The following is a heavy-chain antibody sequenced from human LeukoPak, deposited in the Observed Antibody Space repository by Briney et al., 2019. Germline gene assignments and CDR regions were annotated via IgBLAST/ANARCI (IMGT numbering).Heavy chain of an antibody. CDR2: ISSSSSTI. Sequence: PGGSLRLSCEASGFTYSNYAMNWVRQAPGKGLEWVSYISSSSSTIYYADSVKGRFTISRDNAKNSLYLQMNSLGAEDTAVYYCARDGGYYYDSSGYLTFDYWGQGTLVTVSS. D-gene: IGHD3-22*01. CDR3: ARDGGYYYDSSGYLTFDY. J-gene: IGHJ4*02. V-gene: IGHV3-48*04. CDR1: GFTYSNYA.